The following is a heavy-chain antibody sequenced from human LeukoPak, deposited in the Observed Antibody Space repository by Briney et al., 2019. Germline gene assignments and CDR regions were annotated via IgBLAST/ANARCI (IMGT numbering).Heavy chain of an antibody. V-gene: IGHV3-21*01. J-gene: IGHJ4*02. Sequence: GGSLRLSCAASGFTLSSYSMNWVRQAPGEGLEWVSSISSSSSYIYYADSVKGRFTISRDNAKNSLYLQMNSLRAEDTAVYYCASISYDILTGSDDWGQGTLVTVSS. D-gene: IGHD3-9*01. CDR1: GFTLSSYS. CDR3: ASISYDILTGSDD. CDR2: ISSSSSYI.